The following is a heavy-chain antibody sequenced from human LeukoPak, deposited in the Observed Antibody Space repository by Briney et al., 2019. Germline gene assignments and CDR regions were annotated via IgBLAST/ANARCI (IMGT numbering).Heavy chain of an antibody. D-gene: IGHD4-17*01. CDR1: EFTVSSNY. Sequence: GGSLRLSCAASEFTVSSNYMNWVRQAPGKGLEWVSVIYSGGSTYYADSVKGRFTISRDNSKNTLYLQMNSLRAEDTAVYYCAREAVTRNYFDYWGQGTLVTVSS. J-gene: IGHJ4*02. CDR2: IYSGGST. CDR3: AREAVTRNYFDY. V-gene: IGHV3-53*01.